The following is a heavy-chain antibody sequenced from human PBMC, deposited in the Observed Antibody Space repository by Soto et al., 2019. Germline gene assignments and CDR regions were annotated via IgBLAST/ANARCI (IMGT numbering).Heavy chain of an antibody. CDR3: ARGPGGPDGPGDY. CDR2: INAGNGNT. V-gene: IGHV1-3*01. CDR1: GYTFTSYA. D-gene: IGHD2-15*01. J-gene: IGHJ4*02. Sequence: QVQLVQSGAGVKKPGASVKVSCKASGYTFTSYAMPSVRQAPGQRLEWMGWINAGNGNTKYSQKFQGRVTITRDTSASTAYMELSSLRSEDTAVYYCARGPGGPDGPGDYWGQGTLVTVSS.